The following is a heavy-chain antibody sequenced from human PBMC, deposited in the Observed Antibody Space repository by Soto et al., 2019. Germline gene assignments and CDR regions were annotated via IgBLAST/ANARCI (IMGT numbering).Heavy chain of an antibody. CDR3: ARAMAIAAAEDNWFDP. D-gene: IGHD6-13*01. Sequence: SETLSLTCTVSGGSISSGGYYWSWIRQHPGKGLEWIGYIYYSGSTYYNPSLKSRVTISVDTSKNQFSLKLSSVTAADTAVYYCARAMAIAAAEDNWFDPWGKGTLVTVSS. J-gene: IGHJ5*02. CDR2: IYYSGST. V-gene: IGHV4-31*03. CDR1: GGSISSGGYY.